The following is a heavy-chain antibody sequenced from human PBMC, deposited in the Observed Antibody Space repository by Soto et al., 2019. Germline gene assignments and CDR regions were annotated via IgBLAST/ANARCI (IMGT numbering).Heavy chain of an antibody. V-gene: IGHV4-4*07. D-gene: IGHD3-3*01. CDR1: GGSMSSYY. CDR3: ARGQRFSDWFDP. J-gene: IGHJ5*02. Sequence: SETLSLTCTVSGGSMSSYYWTWIRQPAGKGLEWIGRVYSSGGTHYNPSLKSRVTISLDTSKNQFSLRLLSVTDADAAVYYCARGQRFSDWFDPWGQGTLVTVSS. CDR2: VYSSGGT.